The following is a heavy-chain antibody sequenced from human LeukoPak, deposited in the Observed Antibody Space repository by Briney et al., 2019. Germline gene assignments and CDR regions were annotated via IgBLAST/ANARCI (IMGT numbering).Heavy chain of an antibody. Sequence: GGSLRLSCAASGFTFSSYGMHWVRQAPGKGLEWVAFIRYDGSNKYYADSVKGRFTISRDNAKNSLYLQMNSLRAEDTAVYYCAVVPAAIRPRSGAFDIWGQGTMVTVSS. CDR1: GFTFSSYG. V-gene: IGHV3-30*02. CDR3: AVVPAAIRPRSGAFDI. CDR2: IRYDGSNK. J-gene: IGHJ3*02. D-gene: IGHD2-2*02.